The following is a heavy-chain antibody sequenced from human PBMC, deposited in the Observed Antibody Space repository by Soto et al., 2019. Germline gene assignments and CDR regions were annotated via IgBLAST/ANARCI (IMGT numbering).Heavy chain of an antibody. Sequence: GGSLRLSCAASGFTFSSYATSWVRQAPGKGLEWVSAISGSGGSTYYADSVKGRFTISRDNSKNTLYLQMNSLRAEDTAVYDCAKDLSGSYSHKYYYYYGMDVWGQGTTVTVSS. D-gene: IGHD1-26*01. CDR2: ISGSGGST. CDR1: GFTFSSYA. CDR3: AKDLSGSYSHKYYYYYGMDV. V-gene: IGHV3-23*01. J-gene: IGHJ6*02.